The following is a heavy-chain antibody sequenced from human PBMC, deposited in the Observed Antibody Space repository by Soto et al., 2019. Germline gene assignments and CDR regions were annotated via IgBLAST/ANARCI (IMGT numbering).Heavy chain of an antibody. CDR3: ARRKVVVAARIARWFDP. V-gene: IGHV4-39*01. J-gene: IGHJ5*02. CDR2: IYYSGST. Sequence: SETLSLTCTVSGGSISSSSYYWGWIRQPPGKGLEWIGSIYYSGSTYYNPSLKSRVTISVDTSKNQFSLKLSSVTAADTAVYYCARRKVVVAARIARWFDPWGQGTLVT. CDR1: GGSISSSSYY. D-gene: IGHD2-15*01.